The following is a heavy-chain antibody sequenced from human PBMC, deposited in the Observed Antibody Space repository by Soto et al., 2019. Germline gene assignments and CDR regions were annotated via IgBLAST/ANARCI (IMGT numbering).Heavy chain of an antibody. CDR1: GGTFSSYA. J-gene: IGHJ4*02. CDR2: IIPIFGTA. CDR3: ARADYYDSSGYHFALDY. V-gene: IGHV1-69*13. Sequence: GASVKVSCKASGGTFSSYAISWVRQAPGQGLEWMGGIIPIFGTANYAQKFQGRVTITADESTSTAYMELSSLRSEDTAVYYCARADYYDSSGYHFALDYWGQGTLVTVSS. D-gene: IGHD3-22*01.